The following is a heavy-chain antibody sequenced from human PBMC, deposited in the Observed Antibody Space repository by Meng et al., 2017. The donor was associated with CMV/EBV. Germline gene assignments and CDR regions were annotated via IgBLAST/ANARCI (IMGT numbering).Heavy chain of an antibody. J-gene: IGHJ5*02. D-gene: IGHD2-21*01. CDR1: GFSVSSNY. CDR3: ARGIPQAWAS. V-gene: IGHV3-66*01. CDR2: IYGSGNT. Sequence: EMQLVESGGGLVQPGGSLRLSCTASGFSVSSNYMSWVRQAPGRGLEWISIIYGSGNTYYGDSVKGRFTISRDNFRNTLYLQMNSLRAEDTAVYYCARGIPQAWASWGQGTLVTVSS.